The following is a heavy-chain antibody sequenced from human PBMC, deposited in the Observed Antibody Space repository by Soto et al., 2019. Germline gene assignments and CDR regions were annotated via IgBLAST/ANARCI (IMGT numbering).Heavy chain of an antibody. CDR1: GGSFSGYY. CDR3: ARGRTGYCSGGSCPRPLDV. Sequence: QVQLQQWGAGLLKPSETLSLTCAVYGGSFSGYYWSWIRQPPGKGLEWIGEINHSGSTNYNPSLKSRVTISVDKSKSQFSLKLSSVTAADTAVYYCARGRTGYCSGGSCPRPLDVWGQGTTVTVSS. CDR2: INHSGST. J-gene: IGHJ6*02. D-gene: IGHD2-15*01. V-gene: IGHV4-34*01.